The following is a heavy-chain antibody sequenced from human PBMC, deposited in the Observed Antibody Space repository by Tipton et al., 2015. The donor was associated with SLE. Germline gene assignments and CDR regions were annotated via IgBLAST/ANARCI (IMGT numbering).Heavy chain of an antibody. V-gene: IGHV3-11*06. CDR2: ISSSSSYT. D-gene: IGHD4-23*01. J-gene: IGHJ6*02. CDR1: GFTFSDYY. Sequence: SLRLSCAASGFTFSDYYMSWIRQAPGKGLEWVSYISSSSSYTNYADSVKGRFTISRDNSKNTLHLQMSSLRAEDTAVYYCVKGVGTLVYYYYGMDVWGQGTTVTVSS. CDR3: VKGVGTLVYYYYGMDV.